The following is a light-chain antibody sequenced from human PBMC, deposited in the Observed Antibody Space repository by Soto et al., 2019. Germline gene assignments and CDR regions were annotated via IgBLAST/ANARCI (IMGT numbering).Light chain of an antibody. CDR1: SSSIGSNT. CDR3: AAWDGSLKGYV. Sequence: QSALTQPPSTSGTPGQRVTISCSGSSSSIGSNTVNWYQQLPGTAPKLLIYRNNQRPSGVPDRFSGSKSGTSASLAISGLQSEDEADYYCAAWDGSLKGYVFATGTKVTVL. J-gene: IGLJ1*01. CDR2: RNN. V-gene: IGLV1-44*01.